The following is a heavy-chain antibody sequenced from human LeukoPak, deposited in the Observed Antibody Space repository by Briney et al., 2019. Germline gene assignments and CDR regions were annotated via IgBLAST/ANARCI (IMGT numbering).Heavy chain of an antibody. CDR2: IKQDGSEK. J-gene: IGHJ4*02. D-gene: IGHD3-10*01. CDR1: GFTFSSYW. V-gene: IGHV3-7*03. CDR3: ARVPGSYYVDFDY. Sequence: SGGSLRLSCAASGFTFSSYWMSWVRQAPGKGLEWVANIKQDGSEKYYVDSVKGRFTISRDNSKNTLYLQMNSLRAEDTAVYYCARVPGSYYVDFDYWGQGTLVTVSS.